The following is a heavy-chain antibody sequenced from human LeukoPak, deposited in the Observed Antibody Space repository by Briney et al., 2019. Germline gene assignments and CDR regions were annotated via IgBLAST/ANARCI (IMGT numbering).Heavy chain of an antibody. V-gene: IGHV4-59*01. CDR1: GGSISSYY. D-gene: IGHD6-13*01. CDR2: IYYSGST. Sequence: PSETLSLTCTVSGGSISSYYWSWLRQPPGKGLEWIGYIYYSGSTKYNPSLKGRVTISVDTSKNQFSLKLSSVTAADTAVYYCARGASSSGYSSSWLSYFDYWGQGTLVTVSS. CDR3: ARGASSSGYSSSWLSYFDY. J-gene: IGHJ4*02.